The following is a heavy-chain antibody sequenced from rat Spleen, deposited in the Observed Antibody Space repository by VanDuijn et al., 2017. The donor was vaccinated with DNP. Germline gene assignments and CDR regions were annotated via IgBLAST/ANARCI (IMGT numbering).Heavy chain of an antibody. CDR1: GFTFSDYY. D-gene: IGHD1-4*01. J-gene: IGHJ2*01. Sequence: EVQLVESGGALVQPGRSLKLSCTASGFTFSDYYMAWVRQAPTKGLEWVAFISYDGGHIAYGDSVKGRFTISRDNAKSTLFLQMNSLRSEDMATYYCARHVLPLRVWDYWGQGVTVTVSS. CDR3: ARHVLPLRVWDY. CDR2: ISYDGGHI. V-gene: IGHV5-22*01.